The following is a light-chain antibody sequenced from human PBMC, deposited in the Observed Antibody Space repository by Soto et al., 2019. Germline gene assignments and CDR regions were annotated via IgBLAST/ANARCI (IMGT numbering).Light chain of an antibody. CDR2: DAS. J-gene: IGKJ1*01. CDR3: QQRRYWPVT. V-gene: IGKV3-11*01. Sequence: EIVMTQSPATLSTSPGERATISCRASQSVSSYFAWYQQKPGQAPRLLIYDASNMATGVPSRFSGSGSGTDFTLTISSLEPEDFAVYYCQQRRYWPVTFGQGTKVEIK. CDR1: QSVSSY.